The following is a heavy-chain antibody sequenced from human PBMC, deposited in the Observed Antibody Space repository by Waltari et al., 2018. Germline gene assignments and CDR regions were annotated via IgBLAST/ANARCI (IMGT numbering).Heavy chain of an antibody. D-gene: IGHD3-22*01. CDR1: GFTFSSYA. J-gene: IGHJ4*02. CDR2: IDSDGST. V-gene: IGHV3-23*03. CDR3: AKVKDYYDSSGVN. Sequence: EVQLLESGGGLVQPGGSLRLSCAASGFTFSSYAMSWVRQAPGKGLELVSVIDSDGSTYYADSVKGRFTISRDNSKNTLYLQMNSLRAEDTAVYYCAKVKDYYDSSGVNWGQGTLVTVSS.